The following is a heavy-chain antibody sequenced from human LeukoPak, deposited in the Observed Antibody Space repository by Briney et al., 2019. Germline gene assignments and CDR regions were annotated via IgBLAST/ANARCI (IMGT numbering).Heavy chain of an antibody. V-gene: IGHV1-69*13. J-gene: IGHJ4*02. CDR2: IIPIFGTA. D-gene: IGHD2-2*01. CDR3: ASDCSSTSCFDY. Sequence: SVKVSCKASGGTFSSYAISWVRQAPGQGLEWMGGIIPIFGTANYAQKFQGRVTITADESTSTAYMVLSSLRSEDTAVYYCASDCSSTSCFDYWGQGTLVTVSS. CDR1: GGTFSSYA.